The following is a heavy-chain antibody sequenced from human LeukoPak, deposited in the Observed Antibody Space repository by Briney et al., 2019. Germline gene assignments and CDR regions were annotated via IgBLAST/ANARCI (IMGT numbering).Heavy chain of an antibody. Sequence: GGSLRLSCAASGFTVSSDYMSWVRQAPGKGLEWVSVIYSGGSTYYADSVKGRFTISRDNSKNTLYLQMSSLRAEDTAVYYCARGDRSGYGFDYWGQGTLVTVSS. CDR2: IYSGGST. J-gene: IGHJ4*02. CDR3: ARGDRSGYGFDY. D-gene: IGHD3-22*01. CDR1: GFTVSSDY. V-gene: IGHV3-53*01.